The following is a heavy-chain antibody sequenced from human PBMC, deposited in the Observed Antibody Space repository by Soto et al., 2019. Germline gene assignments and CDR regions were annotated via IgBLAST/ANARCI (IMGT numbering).Heavy chain of an antibody. Sequence: SVKVSCKASGGTFSSYAISWVRQAPGQGLEWMGGIIPIFGTANYAQKFQGRVTITADESTSTAYMELSSLRSEDTAVYYCARGGNGYCSSTSCYPPPYYYYYGIRGFDYWGQGTLVTSPQ. J-gene: IGHJ4*02. CDR3: ARGGNGYCSSTSCYPPPYYYYYGIRGFDY. D-gene: IGHD2-2*01. CDR2: IIPIFGTA. CDR1: GGTFSSYA. V-gene: IGHV1-69*13.